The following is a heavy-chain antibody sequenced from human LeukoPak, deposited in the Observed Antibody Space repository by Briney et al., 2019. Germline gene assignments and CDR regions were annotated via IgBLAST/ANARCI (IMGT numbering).Heavy chain of an antibody. J-gene: IGHJ5*02. V-gene: IGHV1-8*03. CDR1: RYTFTSYD. CDR2: MNPNSGNT. D-gene: IGHD3-10*01. Sequence: ASVKVSCKASRYTFTSYDINWVRQATRQGLEWMGWMNPNSGNTGYAQKFQGRGTITRNTSISTVYMELRSLRSEDTAVYYCARAHTSANWFDPWGQGTLVTVSS. CDR3: ARAHTSANWFDP.